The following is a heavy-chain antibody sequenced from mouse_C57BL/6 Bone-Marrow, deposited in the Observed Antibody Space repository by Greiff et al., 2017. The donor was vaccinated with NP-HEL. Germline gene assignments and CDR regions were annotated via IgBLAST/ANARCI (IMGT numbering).Heavy chain of an antibody. V-gene: IGHV10-1*01. Sequence: EVQLVESGGGLVQPKGSLKLSCAASGFSFNTYAMNWVRQAPGKGLEWVARIRSKSNNYATYYADSVKDRFTISRDDSESMLYLQMNNLKTEDTAMYYCVIQKKDYFDYWGQGTTLTVSS. J-gene: IGHJ2*01. CDR3: VIQKKDYFDY. CDR2: IRSKSNNYAT. CDR1: GFSFNTYA.